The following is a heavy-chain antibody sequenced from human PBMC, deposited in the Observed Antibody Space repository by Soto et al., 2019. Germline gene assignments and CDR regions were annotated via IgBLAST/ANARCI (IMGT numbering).Heavy chain of an antibody. V-gene: IGHV3-23*04. CDR2: ISGSGGST. CDR1: GFTVSSNY. J-gene: IGHJ4*02. D-gene: IGHD3-10*01. Sequence: EVQLVESGGGLIQPGGSLRLSCAASGFTVSSNYMSWVRQAPGKGLEWVSAISGSGGSTYYADSVKGRFTISRDNSKNTLYLQMNSLRAEDTAVYYCAKLRLSGGYFDYWGQGTLVTVSS. CDR3: AKLRLSGGYFDY.